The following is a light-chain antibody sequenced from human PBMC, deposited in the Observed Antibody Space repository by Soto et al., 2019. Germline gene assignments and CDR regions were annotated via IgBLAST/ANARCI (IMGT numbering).Light chain of an antibody. J-gene: IGKJ4*01. Sequence: PGERATLSCRASQSVSSNYLAWYQQKPGQAPRLLIYGASSRATDIPDRFSGSGSGTDFTLSISRLEPEDFALYYCQQYGSSHLTFGGGTKVEIK. V-gene: IGKV3-20*01. CDR2: GAS. CDR3: QQYGSSHLT. CDR1: QSVSSNY.